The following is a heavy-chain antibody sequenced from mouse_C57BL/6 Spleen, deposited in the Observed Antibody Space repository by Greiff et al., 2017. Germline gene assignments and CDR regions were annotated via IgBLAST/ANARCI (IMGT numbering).Heavy chain of an antibody. CDR3: ARSGLLRFWYFDV. V-gene: IGHV1-7*01. J-gene: IGHJ1*03. D-gene: IGHD1-1*01. CDR2: INPSSGYT. Sequence: QVQLKQSGAELAKPGASVKLSCKASGYTFTSYWMHWVKQRPGQGLEWIGYINPSSGYTKYNQKFKDKATLTADKSSSTAYMQLSSLTYEDSAVYYCARSGLLRFWYFDVWGTGTTVTVSS. CDR1: GYTFTSYW.